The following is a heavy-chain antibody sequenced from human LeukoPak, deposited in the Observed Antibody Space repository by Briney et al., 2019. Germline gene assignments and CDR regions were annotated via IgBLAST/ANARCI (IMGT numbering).Heavy chain of an antibody. CDR2: TNSDVSTT. V-gene: IGHV3-74*01. Sequence: PGGSLRLSCAASGFAFSSYWMHWVRQAPGKGLVWVSRTNSDVSTTNYADSVRGRFTISRDNAKNTLYLQMNSLRAEDTAVYYCARVIVGATNWFDSWGQGTLVTVSS. J-gene: IGHJ5*01. D-gene: IGHD1-26*01. CDR1: GFAFSSYW. CDR3: ARVIVGATNWFDS.